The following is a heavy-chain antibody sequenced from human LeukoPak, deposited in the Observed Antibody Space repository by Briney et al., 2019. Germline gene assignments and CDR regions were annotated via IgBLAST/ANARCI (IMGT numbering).Heavy chain of an antibody. CDR3: ARVQGAYSSSSGIDY. CDR1: GFTFSSYS. J-gene: IGHJ4*02. Sequence: GGSLRLSCAASGFTFSSYSMNWVRQAPGKGLEWVSYISSSSSTIYYADSVKGRFTISRDNAKNSLYLQMNSLRAEDTAVYYCARVQGAYSSSSGIDYWGQGTLVTVSS. V-gene: IGHV3-48*01. CDR2: ISSSSSTI. D-gene: IGHD6-6*01.